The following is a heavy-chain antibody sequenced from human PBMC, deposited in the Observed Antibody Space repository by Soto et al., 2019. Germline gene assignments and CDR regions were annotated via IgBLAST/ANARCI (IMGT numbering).Heavy chain of an antibody. Sequence: SETLSLTCAVSGGSISRANWWTLVRQPPGGGLEWIGEISHSGITNYKASLKSRVTMSVDKTKNDVSLKLTSVTAADTAVYYCARVLRGWFDPWGQGTPVTVSS. V-gene: IGHV4-4*02. CDR1: GGSISRANW. CDR2: ISHSGIT. J-gene: IGHJ5*02. CDR3: ARVLRGWFDP.